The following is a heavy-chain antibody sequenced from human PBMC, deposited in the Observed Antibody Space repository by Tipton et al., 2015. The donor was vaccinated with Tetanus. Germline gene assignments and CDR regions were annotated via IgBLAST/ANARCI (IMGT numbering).Heavy chain of an antibody. CDR3: ARLNSGSYPGWFDP. V-gene: IGHV3-23*01. J-gene: IGHJ5*02. Sequence: SLRLSCAASGFTFSTHAMSWVRQAPGKGLEWVSVISGSGAATYYADSVKGRFTISRDNSKNTLSLQMNSLRPDDTGVYFCARLNSGSYPGWFDPGGQGTRLTVSS. CDR1: GFTFSTHA. CDR2: ISGSGAAT. D-gene: IGHD1-26*01.